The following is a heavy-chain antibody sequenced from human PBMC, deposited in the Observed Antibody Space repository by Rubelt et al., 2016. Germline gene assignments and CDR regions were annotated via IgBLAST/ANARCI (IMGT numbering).Heavy chain of an antibody. CDR2: ISYSGST. CDR3: ARGVKESSSWYTT. Sequence: QMQLQESGPGLVRPSETLSLTCTVSGGSISSYYWSWIRQPPGKGLEWIGYISYSGSTKYNPSLKSRVTISLDTAKNQFSLKLIAGTAADTAVYYCARGVKESSSWYTTWGQGTLVTVSS. J-gene: IGHJ5*02. CDR1: GGSISSYY. D-gene: IGHD6-13*01. V-gene: IGHV4-59*01.